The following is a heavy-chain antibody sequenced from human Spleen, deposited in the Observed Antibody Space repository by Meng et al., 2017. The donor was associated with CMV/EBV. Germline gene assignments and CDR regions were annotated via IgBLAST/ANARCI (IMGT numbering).Heavy chain of an antibody. V-gene: IGHV3-53*01. Sequence: GGSLRLSCAASGFTVSDSYMSWVRQAPGKGLEWVSVIYRGGTTHVADSVKGRFTISRDNSKNTLNLQMNSLRAEDTAVYYCVKPLATAGGAFHSWGQGTMVTVSS. J-gene: IGHJ3*02. CDR1: GFTVSDSY. D-gene: IGHD6-13*01. CDR2: IYRGGTT. CDR3: VKPLATAGGAFHS.